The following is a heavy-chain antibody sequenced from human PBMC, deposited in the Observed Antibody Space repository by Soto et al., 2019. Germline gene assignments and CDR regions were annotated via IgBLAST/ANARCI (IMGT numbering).Heavy chain of an antibody. CDR2: ISAYNGNT. CDR1: GYTFTSYG. V-gene: IGHV1-18*01. J-gene: IGHJ6*02. CDR3: ARTFLGPHLYYYGMDV. D-gene: IGHD2-8*01. Sequence: ASVNVSCKASGYTFTSYGISWVRQAPGQGLEWMGWISAYNGNTNYAQKLQGRVTMTTDTSTSTAYMELRSLRSDDTAVYYCARTFLGPHLYYYGMDVWGQGTTVTVSS.